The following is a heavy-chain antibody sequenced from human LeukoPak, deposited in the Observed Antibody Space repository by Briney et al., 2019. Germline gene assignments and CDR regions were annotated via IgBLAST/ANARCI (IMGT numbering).Heavy chain of an antibody. V-gene: IGHV4-59*07. CDR1: GGSISSYY. CDR3: ARAQSKIRYFYWLLYDAYFDY. D-gene: IGHD3-9*01. J-gene: IGHJ4*02. Sequence: PSDTLSLTCTVSGGSISSYYWSWIRQPPGKGLEWIGYIYYSGSTNYNPSLKSRVTISVDTSKNQFSLKLSSVTAADTAVYYCARAQSKIRYFYWLLYDAYFDYWGQGTLVTVSS. CDR2: IYYSGST.